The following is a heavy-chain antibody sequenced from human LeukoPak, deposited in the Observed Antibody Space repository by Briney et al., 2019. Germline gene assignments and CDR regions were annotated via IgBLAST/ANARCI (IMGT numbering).Heavy chain of an antibody. J-gene: IGHJ1*01. CDR2: ISAYNANT. CDR1: GYTFTSYG. D-gene: IGHD1-26*01. Sequence: ASVKVSCKASGYTFTSYGISWVRQAPGQGLEWMGWISAYNANTNYAQKLQGRVTMTTDTSTTTAYMELRSLRSDDTAVYYCVRGARDSIVGANQHWGQGTLVTVSS. V-gene: IGHV1-18*01. CDR3: VRGARDSIVGANQH.